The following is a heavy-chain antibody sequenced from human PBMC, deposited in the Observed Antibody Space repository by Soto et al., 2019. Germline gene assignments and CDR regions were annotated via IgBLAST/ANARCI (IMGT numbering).Heavy chain of an antibody. V-gene: IGHV4-30-4*01. CDR2: VHYSGSV. CDR3: AREDDGGDRDYYGLDV. Sequence: QVQLQQSGPGLVKPSQTLSLTCTVSGGSISFDHYHWTWIRQPPGRGLGGIGYVHYSGSVLYNPSLQSRVSISVDTSKNQFSLKLSSVTAADTAVYFCAREDDGGDRDYYGLDVWGQGTTVTVSS. D-gene: IGHD2-21*02. CDR1: GGSISFDHYH. J-gene: IGHJ6*02.